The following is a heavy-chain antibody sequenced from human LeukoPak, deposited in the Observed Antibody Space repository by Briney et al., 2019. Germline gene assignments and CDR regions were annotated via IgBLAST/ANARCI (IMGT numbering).Heavy chain of an antibody. CDR2: ISSSGSTI. J-gene: IGHJ4*02. Sequence: GGSLRLSCAASGFSFSSYEMNWVRQAPGKGLEWVSYISSSGSTINYADSVKGRFTISRDNSKNTLYLQMNSLRAEDTAVYHCAAGWYFDYWGQGTLVTVSS. CDR1: GFSFSSYE. CDR3: AAGWYFDY. V-gene: IGHV3-48*03.